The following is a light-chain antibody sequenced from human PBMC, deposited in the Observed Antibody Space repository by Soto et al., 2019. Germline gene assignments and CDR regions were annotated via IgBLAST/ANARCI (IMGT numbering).Light chain of an antibody. CDR3: AAWDDSLNGVL. CDR2: KNN. Sequence: QSVLTQPPSASGTPGQRVTISCSGSSSNIGSNTVNWYQQLPGTAPPFLIYKNNQRPSGVPARCSGSKSGTSASRATSGRQSEDEADDYCAAWDDSLNGVLFGGGTKLTVL. V-gene: IGLV1-44*01. CDR1: SSNIGSNT. J-gene: IGLJ2*01.